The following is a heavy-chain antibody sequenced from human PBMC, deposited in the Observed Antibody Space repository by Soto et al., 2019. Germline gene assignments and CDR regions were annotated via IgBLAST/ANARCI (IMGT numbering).Heavy chain of an antibody. Sequence: EVQMLESGGGLVQPGGSLRLSCAASGFTFSSYALTWVRQAPGKGLEWVSSITGSGDYTRYTDSVKGRFTITRHNAKKTLFLQMKSLRADDTAIYYCGKDPNGDYFGAFDFWGQGTMVTVSS. CDR3: GKDPNGDYFGAFDF. CDR1: GFTFSSYA. J-gene: IGHJ3*01. D-gene: IGHD4-17*01. CDR2: ITGSGDYT. V-gene: IGHV3-23*01.